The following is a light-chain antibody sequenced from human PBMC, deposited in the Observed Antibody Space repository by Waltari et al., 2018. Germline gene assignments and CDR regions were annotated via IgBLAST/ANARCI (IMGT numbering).Light chain of an antibody. V-gene: IGLV8-61*01. Sequence: QTVVTQEPSLSVSPGGTVTLTCALSSGSVSTTSYAPWYRQTPCQAPRTLLYKANTRASGVPDRFSGSILGNKVALTITGAQAEDEADYCCSLYMGSGGWVFGGGTTLPGL. CDR3: SLYMGSGGWV. CDR2: KAN. J-gene: IGLJ3*02. CDR1: SGSVSTTSY.